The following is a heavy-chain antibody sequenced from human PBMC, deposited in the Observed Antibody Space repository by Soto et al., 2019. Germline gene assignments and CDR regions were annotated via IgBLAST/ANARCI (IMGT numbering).Heavy chain of an antibody. Sequence: QITLKASGPTVVKPTQTLTLTCTFSGFSLSTSGVGVGWILQPPGQALEWLALIYLDDDRRDSPSLKSRLSITKDTSKTHVVLTMTNMDPVDTATYYCANPTEPGTTAFDIWDQGAMVTVSS. CDR1: GFSLSTSGVG. J-gene: IGHJ3*02. V-gene: IGHV2-5*02. CDR2: IYLDDDR. D-gene: IGHD1-7*01. CDR3: ANPTEPGTTAFDI.